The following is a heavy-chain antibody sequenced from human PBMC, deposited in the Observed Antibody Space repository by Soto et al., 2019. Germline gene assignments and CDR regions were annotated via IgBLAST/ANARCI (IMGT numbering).Heavy chain of an antibody. D-gene: IGHD4-17*01. V-gene: IGHV5-51*01. CDR1: GYSFTSYW. CDR2: IYPGDSDT. CDR3: ARHLRGRGPTGGFAY. J-gene: IGHJ4*02. Sequence: GESLKISCKGSGYSFTSYWIGWVRQMPGKGLEWMGIIYPGDSDTRYSPSFQGQVTISADKSISTAYLQWSSLKASDTAMYYCARHLRGRGPTGGFAYWGQGTLVTVSS.